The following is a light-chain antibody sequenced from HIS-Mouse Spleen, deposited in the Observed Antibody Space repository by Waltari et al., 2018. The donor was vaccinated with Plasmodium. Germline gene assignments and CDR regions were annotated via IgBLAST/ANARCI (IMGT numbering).Light chain of an antibody. CDR3: SSYTSSSTLV. J-gene: IGLJ1*01. CDR2: DVS. V-gene: IGLV2-14*03. CDR1: SSDVGGYKY. Sequence: QSALTQPASVSGSPGQSINISCTGTSSDVGGYKYVSWYQQHPGKAPKLRIYDVSNRPSGVSNRFSGSKSGNTASLTISGLQAEDEADYYCSSYTSSSTLVFGTGTKVTVL.